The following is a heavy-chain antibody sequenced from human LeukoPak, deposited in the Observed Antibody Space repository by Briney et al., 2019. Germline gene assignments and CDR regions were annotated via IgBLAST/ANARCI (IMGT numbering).Heavy chain of an antibody. V-gene: IGHV4-59*08. Sequence: PSETLSLTCVVSGGFINNYYWNWIRQPPGKGLEWIGYIHYTGSTSYNPSLKSRVTISVDTSKNQFSLKLSSVTAADTAVYYCARHRIVVPAAHRLRYYYMDVWGKGTTVTISS. D-gene: IGHD2-2*01. CDR3: ARHRIVVPAAHRLRYYYMDV. J-gene: IGHJ6*03. CDR2: IHYTGST. CDR1: GGFINNYY.